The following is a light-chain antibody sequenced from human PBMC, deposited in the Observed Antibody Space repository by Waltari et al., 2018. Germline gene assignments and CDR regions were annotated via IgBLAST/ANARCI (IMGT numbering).Light chain of an antibody. Sequence: QSALTQPRSVSGSPGQSVTISCTGGSSDVGGYDYVSWFQHHPGKAPKLIIYDVTERPAGVPDRCSAAKSGTAAYLTISGLQAEDEGDYYCYSYAGSHTILFGGGTKLTVL. J-gene: IGLJ2*01. V-gene: IGLV2-11*01. CDR3: YSYAGSHTIL. CDR1: SSDVGGYDY. CDR2: DVT.